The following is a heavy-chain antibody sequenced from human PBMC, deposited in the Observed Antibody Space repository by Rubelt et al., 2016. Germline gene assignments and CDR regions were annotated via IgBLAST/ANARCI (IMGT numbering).Heavy chain of an antibody. D-gene: IGHD3-16*01. CDR1: GGSISSYY. CDR3: AREFGGSRGLWD. Sequence: QVQLQESGPGLVKPSETLSLTCTVSGGSISSYYWSWIRQPQGKGLEWIGSIYYSGSTNYNPSLKSRVTISVDTSKNQFSLKLSSVTAADTAVYYCAREFGGSRGLWDWGQGTLVTVSS. J-gene: IGHJ4*02. CDR2: IYYSGST. V-gene: IGHV4-59*12.